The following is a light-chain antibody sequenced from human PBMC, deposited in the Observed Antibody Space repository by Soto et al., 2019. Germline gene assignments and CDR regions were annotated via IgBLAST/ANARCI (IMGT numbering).Light chain of an antibody. Sequence: DIQMTQSPSTLSASVGDRVTITCRASQSISSWLAWYQQKQGKAPRLLIYDASYLERGVPSRFSGSGSGTEFTLTISDLQPDDLATYDCQQYNSFWTFGQGTKVEI. J-gene: IGKJ1*01. CDR2: DAS. CDR1: QSISSW. CDR3: QQYNSFWT. V-gene: IGKV1-5*01.